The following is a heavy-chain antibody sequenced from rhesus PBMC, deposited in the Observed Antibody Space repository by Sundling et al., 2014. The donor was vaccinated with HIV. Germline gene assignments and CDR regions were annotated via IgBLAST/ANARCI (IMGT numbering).Heavy chain of an antibody. J-gene: IGHJ4*01. CDR3: TRARGYLDWLRSFDL. D-gene: IGHD3-3*01. V-gene: IGHV3-16*02. Sequence: EVQLVESGGGLVQPGGSLRLSCAASGFTFSNYWMSWVRQAPGKGLDWVGLIKNEGDGGTAAYAKSMKGRFSISRDDSKNTLYLQMSSLNTEDTAVYYCTRARGYLDWLRSFDLWGQGVLVTVSS. CDR2: IKNEGDGGTA. CDR1: GFTFSNYW.